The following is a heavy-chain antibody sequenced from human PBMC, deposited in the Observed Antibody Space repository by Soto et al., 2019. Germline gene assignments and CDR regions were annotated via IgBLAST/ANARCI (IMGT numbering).Heavy chain of an antibody. D-gene: IGHD6-25*01. CDR1: GYTFSTYD. CDR3: ARRKERSGPNYFDY. CDR2: MNPNTGNT. Sequence: QEQLVQSGAEVKKPGASVKVSCKTSGYTFSTYDINWVRQAPGQGLEWMGWMNPNTGNTGYAQKFRGRVTLTRNNSKNTAYTELMSLKTEDTAVYFCARRKERSGPNYFDYWGQGTLVTVSS. J-gene: IGHJ4*02. V-gene: IGHV1-8*01.